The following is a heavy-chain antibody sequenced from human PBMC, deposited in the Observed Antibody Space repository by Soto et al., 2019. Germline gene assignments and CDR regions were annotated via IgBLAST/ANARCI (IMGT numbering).Heavy chain of an antibody. Sequence: QVQLVQSGAEVKKPGASVKVSCKASGYTFTGYYMHGVRQAPGQGLEWMGWINPKSGGTNYAQKFQGGVTMTRDTSISTAYMELSRLRSDDTAVYYCARGYQLPYDYWGQGTLVTVSS. CDR3: ARGYQLPYDY. D-gene: IGHD2-2*02. J-gene: IGHJ4*02. V-gene: IGHV1-2*02. CDR1: GYTFTGYY. CDR2: INPKSGGT.